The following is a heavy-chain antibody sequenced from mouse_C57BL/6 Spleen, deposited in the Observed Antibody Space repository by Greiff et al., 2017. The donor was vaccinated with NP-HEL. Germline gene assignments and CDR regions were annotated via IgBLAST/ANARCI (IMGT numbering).Heavy chain of an antibody. CDR2: IYPGSGNT. V-gene: IGHV1-66*01. Sequence: VQLQESGPELVKPGASVKISCKASGYSFTSHYIHWVKQRPGQGLEWIGWIYPGSGNTKYNEKFKGKATLTADTSSSTAYMQLSSLTSEDSAVYYCARWDDGYYVFDYWGQGTTLTVSS. CDR1: GYSFTSHY. CDR3: ARWDDGYYVFDY. J-gene: IGHJ2*01. D-gene: IGHD2-3*01.